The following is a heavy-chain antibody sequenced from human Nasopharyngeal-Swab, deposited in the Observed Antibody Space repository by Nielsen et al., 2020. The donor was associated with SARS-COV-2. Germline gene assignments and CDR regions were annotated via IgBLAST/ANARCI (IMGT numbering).Heavy chain of an antibody. CDR3: ARASWGLSVFDR. CDR2: ISVSGGNT. Sequence: GESLRLSCVVSGFTFSAYALSWVRQAPGKGLEWVSGISVSGGNTYYADSVAGRFTISRDNSNSRLFLQINSLRAEDTAVYYCARASWGLSVFDRWGQGTLVTVSS. CDR1: GFTFSAYA. V-gene: IGHV3-23*01. J-gene: IGHJ4*02. D-gene: IGHD3-16*01.